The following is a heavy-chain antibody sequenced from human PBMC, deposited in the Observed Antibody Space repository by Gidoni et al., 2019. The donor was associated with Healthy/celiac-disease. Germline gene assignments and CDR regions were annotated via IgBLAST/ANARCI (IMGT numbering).Heavy chain of an antibody. CDR1: GGPISSGSYY. J-gene: IGHJ4*02. CDR3: ARDPWGGSPYY. Sequence: QVQLQESGPGLVKPSQTLSLTCTVSGGPISSGSYYWSWIRQPAGKGLEWIGRIYTSGSTNYNPSLKSRVTISVDTSKNQFSLKLSSVTAADTAVYYCARDPWGGSPYYWGQGTLVTVSS. V-gene: IGHV4-61*02. CDR2: IYTSGST. D-gene: IGHD1-26*01.